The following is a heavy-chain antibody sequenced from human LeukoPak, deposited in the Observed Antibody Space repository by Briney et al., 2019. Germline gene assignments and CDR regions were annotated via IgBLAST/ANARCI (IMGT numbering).Heavy chain of an antibody. CDR1: GGSFSVYY. Sequence: PSETLSLTCAVYGGSFSVYYWSWIRQPPGKGLEWIGEINHSGSTNYNPSLKSRVTISVDTSKNQFSLKLSSVTAADTAVYYCARGLKDYDFWSGYYIGDYWGQGTLVTVSS. CDR3: ARGLKDYDFWSGYYIGDY. D-gene: IGHD3-3*01. V-gene: IGHV4-34*01. CDR2: INHSGST. J-gene: IGHJ4*02.